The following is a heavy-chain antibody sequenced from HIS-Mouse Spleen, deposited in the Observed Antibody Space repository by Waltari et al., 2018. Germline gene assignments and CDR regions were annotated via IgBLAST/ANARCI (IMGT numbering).Heavy chain of an antibody. J-gene: IGHJ4*02. CDR3: ARFRAYSSGWYYFDY. V-gene: IGHV4-34*01. CDR1: GGSFSGYY. Sequence: QVQLQQWGAGLLKPSETLSLTCAVYGGSFSGYYWSWIRQPPGKGLEWIGEINHSGSNNYNPSLKSRVTISVDTSKNQFSLKLSSVTAADTAVYYCARFRAYSSGWYYFDYWGQGTLVTVSS. D-gene: IGHD6-19*01. CDR2: INHSGSN.